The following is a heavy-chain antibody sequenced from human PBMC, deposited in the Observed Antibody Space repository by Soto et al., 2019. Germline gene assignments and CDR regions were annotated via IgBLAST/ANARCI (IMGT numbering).Heavy chain of an antibody. Sequence: EMQLVESGGGLVKRGGSLRLSCAASGFTLSSYSMNWARQAPGKGLEWIAYITSSSTTIFYADSVKGRFTISRDNAKSSLYLQMNSLRDEDTAVYYCARDNGMAGSFDPWGQGTLVTVSS. D-gene: IGHD2-8*01. CDR3: ARDNGMAGSFDP. CDR1: GFTLSSYS. J-gene: IGHJ5*02. V-gene: IGHV3-48*02. CDR2: ITSSSTTI.